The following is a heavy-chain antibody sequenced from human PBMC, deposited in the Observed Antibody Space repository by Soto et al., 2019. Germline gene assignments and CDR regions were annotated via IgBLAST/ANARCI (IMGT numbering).Heavy chain of an antibody. V-gene: IGHV4-31*03. CDR2: SYYSGST. CDR3: ARWWNDSRQGFDP. CDR1: GGSISSGDYY. Sequence: QVQLQESGPGLVKPSQTLSLTCTVSGGSISSGDYYWSWIRQHPGKGLERIGYSYYSGSTYYNPSLKSRVTRSVDTSKNQLTLKLSSVTAADTAVYYCARWWNDSRQGFDPWGQGTLVTVSS. D-gene: IGHD3-22*01. J-gene: IGHJ5*02.